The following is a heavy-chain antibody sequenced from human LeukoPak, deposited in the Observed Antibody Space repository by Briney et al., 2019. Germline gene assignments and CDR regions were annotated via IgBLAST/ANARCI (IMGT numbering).Heavy chain of an antibody. D-gene: IGHD6-13*01. Sequence: GGSLRLSCAASAFTFSRYGMNWARQAPGKGLEWVSSISGSGNTYYTDSVKGRFTVSRDNSKNTLYLQVNSLRAEDTAVFYCARGGISSAAGLDYWGQGTLVTVSS. CDR3: ARGGISSAAGLDY. CDR2: ISGSGNT. CDR1: AFTFSRYG. J-gene: IGHJ4*02. V-gene: IGHV3-23*01.